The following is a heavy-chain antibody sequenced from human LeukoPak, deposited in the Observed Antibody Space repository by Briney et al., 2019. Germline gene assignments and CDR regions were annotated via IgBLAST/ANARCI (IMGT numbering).Heavy chain of an antibody. CDR3: ARALEYSSSWYLIGDYYYYGMDV. J-gene: IGHJ6*02. CDR2: ISAYNGNT. Sequence: ASVKVSCKASGYTFTSCGISWVRQAPGQGLEWMGWISAYNGNTNYAQKLQGRVTMTTDTSTSTAYMELRSLRSDDTAVYYCARALEYSSSWYLIGDYYYYGMDVWGQGTTVTVSS. D-gene: IGHD6-13*01. V-gene: IGHV1-18*01. CDR1: GYTFTSCG.